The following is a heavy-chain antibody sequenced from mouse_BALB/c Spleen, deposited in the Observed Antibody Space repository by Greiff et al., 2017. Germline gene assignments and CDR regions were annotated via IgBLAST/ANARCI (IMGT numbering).Heavy chain of an antibody. J-gene: IGHJ2*01. V-gene: IGHV1-14*01. Sequence: VQLQQSGPELVKPGASVKMSCKASGFTFTSYVMHWVKQKPGQGLEWIGYINPYNDGTKYNEKFKGKATLTSDKSSSTAYMELSSLTSEDSAVYYCASYGSGNYFDYWGQGTTLTVSS. CDR2: INPYNDGT. CDR3: ASYGSGNYFDY. D-gene: IGHD1-1*01. CDR1: GFTFTSYV.